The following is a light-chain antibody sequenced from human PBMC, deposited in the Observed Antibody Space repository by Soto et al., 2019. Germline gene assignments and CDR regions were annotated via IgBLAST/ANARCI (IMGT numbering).Light chain of an antibody. V-gene: IGLV2-14*01. J-gene: IGLJ2*01. Sequence: QSVLTQPASVSGSPGQSITISCTGTSHDIGSFKYVSWYQQHPGKAPKLIILEVLNRPAGGSERFAGSTSGNTASLTIAGLQADDEAYYYRTSDYRDTTVLFGGGTKLTVL. CDR2: EVL. CDR3: TSDYRDTTVL. CDR1: SHDIGSFKY.